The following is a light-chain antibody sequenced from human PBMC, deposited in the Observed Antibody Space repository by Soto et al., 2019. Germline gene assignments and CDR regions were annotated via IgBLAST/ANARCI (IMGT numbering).Light chain of an antibody. CDR1: SSNIGRNY. J-gene: IGLJ3*02. Sequence: QAVVTQPPSASGTPGQTVTISCSGSSSNIGRNYVFWYQQVPGTAPKLLIYSNNQRPSVVPDRFSGSKSGTSASLAISGLRSEDEADYYCAAWDDSLRGVFGGGTKLTVL. CDR2: SNN. V-gene: IGLV1-47*02. CDR3: AAWDDSLRGV.